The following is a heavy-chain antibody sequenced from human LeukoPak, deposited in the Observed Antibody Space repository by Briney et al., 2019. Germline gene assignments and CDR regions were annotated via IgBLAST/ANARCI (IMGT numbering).Heavy chain of an antibody. Sequence: PSETLSLTCAVYGGSFSGYYWSWIRQPPGKGLEWIGSIYYSGSTYYNPSLKSRVTISVDTSKNQLSLKLSSVTAADTAVYYCARHRDRYSSSSFGYWGQGTLVTVSS. V-gene: IGHV4-34*01. J-gene: IGHJ4*02. CDR3: ARHRDRYSSSSFGY. D-gene: IGHD6-6*01. CDR2: IYYSGST. CDR1: GGSFSGYY.